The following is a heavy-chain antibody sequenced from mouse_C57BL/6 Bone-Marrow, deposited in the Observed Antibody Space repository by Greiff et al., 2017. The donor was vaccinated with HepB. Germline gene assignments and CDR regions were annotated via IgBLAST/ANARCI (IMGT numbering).Heavy chain of an antibody. V-gene: IGHV1-15*01. CDR1: GYTFTDYE. D-gene: IGHD1-1*01. Sequence: QVQLQQSGAELVRPGASVTLSCKASGYTFTDYEMHWVKQTPVHGLEWIGAIDPETGGTAYNQKFKGKAILTADKSSSTAYMELRSLTSEDSAVYYCTRGTITTVVARYFDVWGTGTTVTVSS. J-gene: IGHJ1*03. CDR2: IDPETGGT. CDR3: TRGTITTVVARYFDV.